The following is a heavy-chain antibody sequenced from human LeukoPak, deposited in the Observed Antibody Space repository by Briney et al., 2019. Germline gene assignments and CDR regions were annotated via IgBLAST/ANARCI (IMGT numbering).Heavy chain of an antibody. CDR1: GFTFSSYE. Sequence: GGSLRLSCAASGFTFSSYEMNWVRQAPGKGLEWVSYISSSGSTIHYAESVKGRFTISRDNAKSSLYLQMNSLRAEDTAVYYCARDKGSLNDLCLDSWGQGTLVTVSS. J-gene: IGHJ4*02. CDR2: ISSSGSTI. CDR3: ARDKGSLNDLCLDS. D-gene: IGHD1-1*01. V-gene: IGHV3-48*03.